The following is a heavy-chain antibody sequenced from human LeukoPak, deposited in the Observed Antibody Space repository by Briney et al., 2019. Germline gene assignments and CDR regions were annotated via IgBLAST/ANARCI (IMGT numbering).Heavy chain of an antibody. Sequence: ASVKVSCKASGYTFTGYYMHWVRQAPGQGLEWMGLVNPNSGGTNYAQKFQGRVTMTRDTSISTAYMELSRLRSDDTAVYYCARERKYYYDSSGPLGDWGQGTLVTVSS. D-gene: IGHD3-22*01. CDR1: GYTFTGYY. CDR3: ARERKYYYDSSGPLGD. J-gene: IGHJ4*02. CDR2: VNPNSGGT. V-gene: IGHV1-2*06.